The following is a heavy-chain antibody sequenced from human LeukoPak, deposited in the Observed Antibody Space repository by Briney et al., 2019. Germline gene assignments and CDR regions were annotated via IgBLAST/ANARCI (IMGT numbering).Heavy chain of an antibody. Sequence: GGSLRLSCAASGFTFSSYGMSWVRQAPGKGLEWVSAISGSGGSTYYADSVKGRFTISRDNSKNTLYLQMNSLRAEDTAVYYCAKEGAYTVTTRWFDYWGQGTLVTVSS. CDR2: ISGSGGST. J-gene: IGHJ4*02. D-gene: IGHD4-11*01. CDR1: GFTFSSYG. V-gene: IGHV3-23*01. CDR3: AKEGAYTVTTRWFDY.